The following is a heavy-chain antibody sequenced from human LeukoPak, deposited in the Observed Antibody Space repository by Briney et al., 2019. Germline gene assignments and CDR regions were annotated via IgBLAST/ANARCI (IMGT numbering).Heavy chain of an antibody. CDR2: IYHSGST. CDR1: GYSISSGYY. Sequence: SETLSLTCTVSGYSISSGYYWGWIRQPPGKGLEWIGSIYHSGSTYYNPSLKSRVTISVDTSKNQFSLKLSSVTAADTAVYYCARIEDYGDYVWFDPWGQGTLVTVSS. J-gene: IGHJ5*02. D-gene: IGHD4-17*01. V-gene: IGHV4-38-2*02. CDR3: ARIEDYGDYVWFDP.